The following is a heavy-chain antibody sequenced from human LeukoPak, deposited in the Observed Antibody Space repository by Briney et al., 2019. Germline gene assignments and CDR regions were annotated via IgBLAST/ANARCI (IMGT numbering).Heavy chain of an antibody. Sequence: ASVKVSCKASGFTFTGYYMHWVRQAPGQGLEWMGWINPDSGGSNYAQKFLGRITMTRDTSITTAYMELSRLTSDDTAVYYCTRPWNDALGYWGQGTLVTVSS. CDR3: TRPWNDALGY. V-gene: IGHV1-2*02. CDR1: GFTFTGYY. CDR2: INPDSGGS. D-gene: IGHD1-1*01. J-gene: IGHJ4*02.